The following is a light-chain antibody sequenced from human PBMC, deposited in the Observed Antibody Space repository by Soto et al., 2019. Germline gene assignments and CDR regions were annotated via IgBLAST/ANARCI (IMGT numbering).Light chain of an antibody. CDR2: LGS. CDR1: QNLLHSNAYNY. CDR3: AQGLATPFT. Sequence: EIVLTQSPLSLPVTPGEPASISCRSSQNLLHSNAYNYLNWYLQKPGQSPQLLIYLGSNRASGVPDRFSGSGSGTDFTLTINRVEAEDVGLYFCAQGLATPFTFGGGTKVDIK. V-gene: IGKV2-28*01. J-gene: IGKJ4*01.